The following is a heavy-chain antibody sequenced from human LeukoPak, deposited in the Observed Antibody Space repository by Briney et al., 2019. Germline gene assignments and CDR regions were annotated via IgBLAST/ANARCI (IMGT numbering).Heavy chain of an antibody. CDR1: GFTFGSYA. CDR2: ISGSGAST. D-gene: IGHD2-2*01. J-gene: IGHJ6*04. V-gene: IGHV3-23*01. CDR3: ASLWEIVVHPSLDV. Sequence: GSLRLSCASSGFTFGSYAMSWVRQAPGKGLEWVAGISGSGASTYYADSVRGRFTISRDNSKKILHLQMNSLRDEDTAVYYCASLWEIVVHPSLDVWGKGTTVTVSS.